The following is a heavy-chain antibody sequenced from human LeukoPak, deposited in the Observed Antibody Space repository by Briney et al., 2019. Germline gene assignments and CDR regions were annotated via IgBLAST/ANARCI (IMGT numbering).Heavy chain of an antibody. D-gene: IGHD3-22*01. CDR2: IYSGGNT. CDR1: GFTVSYNY. Sequence: GGSLRLSCAASGFTVSYNYMSWVRQAPGKGLDWVSAIYSGGNTYYADSVKGRFTISRDNSKNTLYLQMNSLRAEDTAVFYCARGWYYYDSSGRKGYFDYWGQGTLVTVSS. J-gene: IGHJ4*02. CDR3: ARGWYYYDSSGRKGYFDY. V-gene: IGHV3-66*01.